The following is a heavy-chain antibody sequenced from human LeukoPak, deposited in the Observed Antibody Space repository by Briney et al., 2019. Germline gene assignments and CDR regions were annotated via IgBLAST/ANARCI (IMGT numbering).Heavy chain of an antibody. CDR2: ITVSGDNS. V-gene: IGHV3-23*01. J-gene: IGHJ6*02. CDR1: GFTFSNYA. Sequence: GGSLRLSCAATGFTFSNYAMTWVRQAPGKGLEWVSGITVSGDNSYYAASVKGRFTISRDNSKKTLYLQMNSLRAEDTALYFCAKCSGSSLYNTMDVWGRGTTVTVSS. CDR3: AKCSGSSLYNTMDV. D-gene: IGHD5/OR15-5a*01.